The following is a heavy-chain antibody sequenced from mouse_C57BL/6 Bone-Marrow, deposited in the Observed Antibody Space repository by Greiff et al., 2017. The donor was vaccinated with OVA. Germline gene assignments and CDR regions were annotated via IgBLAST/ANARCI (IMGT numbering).Heavy chain of an antibody. Sequence: VQLQQSGPGLVKPSQSLSLTCSVTGYSITSGYYWNWIRQFPGNKLEWMGYISYDGSKNYNPSLKNRISITRDTSKNQFFLKLNSVTTEDTATYYCARDGNGNYRNYYAMDYWGQGTSVTVSS. D-gene: IGHD2-1*01. CDR1: GYSITSGYY. J-gene: IGHJ4*01. V-gene: IGHV3-6*01. CDR3: ARDGNGNYRNYYAMDY. CDR2: ISYDGSK.